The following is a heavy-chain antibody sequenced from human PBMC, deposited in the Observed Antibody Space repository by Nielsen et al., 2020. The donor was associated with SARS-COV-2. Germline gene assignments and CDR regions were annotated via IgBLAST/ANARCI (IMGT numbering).Heavy chain of an antibody. CDR3: AKDSVSSGWLFDY. J-gene: IGHJ4*02. V-gene: IGHV3-30-3*01. D-gene: IGHD6-19*01. CDR1: GFTFSSYA. Sequence: GESLKISCAASGFTFSSYAMHWVRQAPGKGLEWVAVISYDGSNKYYADSVKGRFTISRDNSKNTLYLQMNSLRAEDTAVYYCAKDSVSSGWLFDYWGQGTLVTVSS. CDR2: ISYDGSNK.